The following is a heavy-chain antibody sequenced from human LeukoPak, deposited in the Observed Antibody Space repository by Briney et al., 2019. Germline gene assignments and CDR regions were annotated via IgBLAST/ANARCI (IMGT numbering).Heavy chain of an antibody. V-gene: IGHV1-46*01. CDR3: ARDRELWAFDI. Sequence: ASVKVSCKASGYTFTSYYMHWVRQAPGQGLEWMGIINPSGGSTSYAQKFQGRVTMTRDMSTSTVYMELSSLRSEDTAVYYCARDRELWAFDIWGQGTMVTVPS. D-gene: IGHD1-7*01. CDR1: GYTFTSYY. CDR2: INPSGGST. J-gene: IGHJ3*02.